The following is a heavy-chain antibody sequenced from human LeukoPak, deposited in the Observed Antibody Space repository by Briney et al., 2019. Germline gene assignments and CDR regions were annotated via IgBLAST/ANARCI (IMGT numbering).Heavy chain of an antibody. CDR3: ARDVEGGTFDI. D-gene: IGHD3-16*01. V-gene: IGHV1-69*13. CDR2: IVPIFGTA. J-gene: IGHJ3*02. Sequence: SVKVSCKASVGTFSSYAISWVRQAPGPGLEWMGGIVPIFGTANYAQKLQGRFTITADESTSTAYMGLSSLRSEDTAVYFCARDVEGGTFDIWGKGTTVTVSS. CDR1: VGTFSSYA.